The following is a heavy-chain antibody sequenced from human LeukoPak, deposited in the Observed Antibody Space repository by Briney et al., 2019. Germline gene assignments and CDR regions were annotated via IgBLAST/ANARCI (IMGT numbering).Heavy chain of an antibody. V-gene: IGHV4-59*12. CDR3: ARGTWYYGSGSYSRMNDY. CDR1: GGSISSYY. Sequence: SETLSLTCTVSGGSISSYYWSWIRQPPGKGLEWIGYIYYSGSTNYNPSLKSRVTISVDTSKNQFSLKLSSVTAADTAVYYCARGTWYYGSGSYSRMNDYWGQGTLVTVSS. CDR2: IYYSGST. D-gene: IGHD3-10*01. J-gene: IGHJ4*02.